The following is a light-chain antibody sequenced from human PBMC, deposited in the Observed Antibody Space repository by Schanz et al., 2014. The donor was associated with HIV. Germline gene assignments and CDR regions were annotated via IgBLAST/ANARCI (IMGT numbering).Light chain of an antibody. CDR2: EVS. J-gene: IGLJ2*01. CDR1: STDVGSYNL. Sequence: HSVLTQPASVSGSPGQSITISCTGTSTDVGSYNLVSWYQHHPGKAPKMMIFEVSKRPSGVSNRFSGSKSGNTASLTISGLQAEDEADYYCCSYAGTSTLTFGGGTKVTVL. V-gene: IGLV2-23*02. CDR3: CSYAGTSTLT.